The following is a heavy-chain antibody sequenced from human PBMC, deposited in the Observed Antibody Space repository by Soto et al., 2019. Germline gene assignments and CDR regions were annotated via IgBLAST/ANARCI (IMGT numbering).Heavy chain of an antibody. CDR1: GFTVNYNY. Sequence: EVQVLATGGGLIQPGGSLRLSCAASGFTVNYNYMSWVRQAPGEGLQWVSITNTGVTTYYADSVKGRFTVSRDNSKNTLYLQMNSLRAEDTAVYYCAKGDGFILAVWGQGTAVSVPS. J-gene: IGHJ6*02. V-gene: IGHV3-53*02. CDR2: TNTGVTT. D-gene: IGHD3-9*01. CDR3: AKGDGFILAV.